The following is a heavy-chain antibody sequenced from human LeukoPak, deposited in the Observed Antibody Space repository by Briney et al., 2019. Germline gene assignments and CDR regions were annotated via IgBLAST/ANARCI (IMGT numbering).Heavy chain of an antibody. D-gene: IGHD3-22*01. Sequence: PGRSLRLSCAASGFTFSSYAMHWVRQAPGKGLEWVAVIPYDGSNKYYADSVKGRFTISRDNSKNTLYLQMNSLRAEDTAVYYCAKTEVDSSGYYLFDYWGQGTLVTVSS. CDR3: AKTEVDSSGYYLFDY. CDR1: GFTFSSYA. J-gene: IGHJ4*02. CDR2: IPYDGSNK. V-gene: IGHV3-30-3*02.